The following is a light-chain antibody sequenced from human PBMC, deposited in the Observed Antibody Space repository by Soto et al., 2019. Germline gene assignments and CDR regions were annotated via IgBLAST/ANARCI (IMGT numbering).Light chain of an antibody. CDR1: QGISSY. J-gene: IGKJ1*01. V-gene: IGKV1-8*01. Sequence: AIRMTQSPSSLSASTGDRVTITCRASQGISSYLAWYQQKPGKAPKLLIYAASTLQSGVPSRFSGRGSGTDFTITISCLQSEDFATYYCQQYYSYPRTCGQGTKVEIK. CDR3: QQYYSYPRT. CDR2: AAS.